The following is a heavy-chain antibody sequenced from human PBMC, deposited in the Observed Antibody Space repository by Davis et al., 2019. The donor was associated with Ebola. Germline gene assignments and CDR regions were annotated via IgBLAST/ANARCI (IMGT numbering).Heavy chain of an antibody. D-gene: IGHD4-23*01. CDR2: INHSGST. CDR1: GGSFSAYY. V-gene: IGHV4-34*01. Sequence: MPGGSLRLSCAVYGGSFSAYYWSWIRQPPGEGLEWIGEINHSGSTYYNPSLKSRVTISVATSKNQFSLKLTSMTAADTAVYFCARHLSYGGNPGKYYFDFWGQGTLVTVSS. J-gene: IGHJ4*02. CDR3: ARHLSYGGNPGKYYFDF.